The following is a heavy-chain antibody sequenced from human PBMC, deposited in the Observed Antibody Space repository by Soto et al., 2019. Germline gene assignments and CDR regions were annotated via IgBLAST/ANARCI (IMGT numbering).Heavy chain of an antibody. CDR1: GFTFSNAW. CDR2: IKSKTDGGTT. D-gene: IGHD3-10*01. V-gene: IGHV3-15*07. CDR3: TTRIRGSYYNVRVDDYYGMDV. J-gene: IGHJ6*02. Sequence: GGSLRLSCAASGFTFSNAWMNWVRQAPGKGLEWVGRIKSKTDGGTTDYAAPVKGRFTISRDDSKNTLYLQMNSLKTEDTAVYYCTTRIRGSYYNVRVDDYYGMDVWGQGTTVTVSS.